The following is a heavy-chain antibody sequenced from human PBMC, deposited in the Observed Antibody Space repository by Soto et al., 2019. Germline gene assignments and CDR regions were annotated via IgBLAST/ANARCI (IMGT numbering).Heavy chain of an antibody. Sequence: GGSLRLSCAASGFTFSSYAMSWVRQAPGKGLEWVSAISGSGGSTYYADSVKGRFTISRDNSKNTLYLQMNSLRAEDTAVYHCAKWAGSGSYWGYYFDYWGQGTLVTVSS. V-gene: IGHV3-23*01. J-gene: IGHJ4*02. CDR2: ISGSGGST. CDR3: AKWAGSGSYWGYYFDY. D-gene: IGHD3-10*01. CDR1: GFTFSSYA.